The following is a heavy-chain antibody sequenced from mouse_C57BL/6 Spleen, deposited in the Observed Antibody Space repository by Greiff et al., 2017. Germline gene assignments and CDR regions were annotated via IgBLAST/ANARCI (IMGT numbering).Heavy chain of an antibody. CDR1: GFSLTSYG. CDR3: ARRAGNHGGFAY. CDR2: IWSGGST. J-gene: IGHJ3*01. D-gene: IGHD2-1*01. V-gene: IGHV2-2*01. Sequence: QVQLQQSGPGLVQPSQSLSITCTVSGFSLTSYGVHWVRQSPGKGLEWLGVIWSGGSTDSTAAFISRLSISKDNSKSHVFFKVNSRQADDTAISYCARRAGNHGGFAYWGQGTLVTVSA.